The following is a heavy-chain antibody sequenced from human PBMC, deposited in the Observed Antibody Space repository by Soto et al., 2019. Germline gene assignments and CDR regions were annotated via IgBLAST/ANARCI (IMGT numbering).Heavy chain of an antibody. CDR2: IIPVFDTV. D-gene: IGHD3-22*01. Sequence: QEQLVQSGAEVKKSGSSVKVSCKDTGGLFSSYAVSWVRQAPGQGLEWMGGIIPVFDTVYYAQKFQGRVTITADESTNTAYMELSSLRSEDTAMXYCARGGSGYVWFNEFWGQGTLVTVSS. CDR1: GGLFSSYA. J-gene: IGHJ4*02. CDR3: ARGGSGYVWFNEF. V-gene: IGHV1-69*01.